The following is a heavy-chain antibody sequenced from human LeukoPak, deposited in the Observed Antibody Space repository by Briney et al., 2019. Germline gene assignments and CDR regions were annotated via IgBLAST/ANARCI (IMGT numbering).Heavy chain of an antibody. D-gene: IGHD3-10*01. Sequence: SETLALTCTVTGGSIDRYYSYWIRQSLRKGLEWIGYIFSSGSTKYNPSLQSRVTISVDTSKNQFSLKLNSVTAADTAVYYCATYVSGTPNWFDPWGQGTLVTVSS. CDR1: GGSIDRYY. J-gene: IGHJ5*02. V-gene: IGHV4-59*01. CDR3: ATYVSGTPNWFDP. CDR2: IFSSGST.